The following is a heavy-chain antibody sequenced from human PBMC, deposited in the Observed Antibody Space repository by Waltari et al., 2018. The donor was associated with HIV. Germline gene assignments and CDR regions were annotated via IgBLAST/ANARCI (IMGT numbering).Heavy chain of an antibody. CDR1: GFLLADHY. V-gene: IGHV1-46*01. Sequence: QVQLIQPAFEMRKPGTSVRLSCRASGFLLADHYIHWVRQGPRQIFEWMGIINAGGCDANSAQKFQARLTLTRDLFTGSIYMYLMSLKYDDTGVYFCARAGLGGLIQYFDIWGQGTQLIVSS. J-gene: IGHJ4*02. CDR3: ARAGLGGLIQYFDI. D-gene: IGHD1-26*01. CDR2: INAGGCDA.